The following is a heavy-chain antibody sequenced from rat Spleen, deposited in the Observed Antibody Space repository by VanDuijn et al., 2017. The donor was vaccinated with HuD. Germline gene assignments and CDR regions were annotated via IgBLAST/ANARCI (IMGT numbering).Heavy chain of an antibody. CDR2: ISYDGSST. CDR1: GFTFSTYD. CDR3: ARHFPTGDYFDY. D-gene: IGHD3-4*01. Sequence: EMQLVESGGGLVQPGRSMKLSCAASGFTFSTYDMAWVRQAPKKGLEWVAYISYDGSSTYYRDSVKGRFTISRDNAKSTLYLQMDSLRSEDTATYYCARHFPTGDYFDYWGQGVMVTVSS. J-gene: IGHJ2*01. V-gene: IGHV5-7*01.